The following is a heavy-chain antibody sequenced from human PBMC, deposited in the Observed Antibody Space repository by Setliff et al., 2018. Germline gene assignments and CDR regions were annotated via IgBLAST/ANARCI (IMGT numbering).Heavy chain of an antibody. CDR2: INHRGST. J-gene: IGHJ4*02. D-gene: IGHD6-6*01. Sequence: KTSETLSLTCEDYGGTISDYHWNWIRQSPEKGLEWIGEINHRGSTNYNPSLKSRVTISIDTSKYQFSLKLISMTAADTAVYYCARGRNIAARLLDSWGQGTLVTVSS. CDR3: ARGRNIAARLLDS. CDR1: GGTISDYH. V-gene: IGHV4-34*01.